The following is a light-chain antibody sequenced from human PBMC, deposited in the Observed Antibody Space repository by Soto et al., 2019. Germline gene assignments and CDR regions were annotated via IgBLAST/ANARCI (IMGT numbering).Light chain of an antibody. CDR1: SGHSSYA. CDR3: QTWGTGIHVV. V-gene: IGLV4-69*02. J-gene: IGLJ2*01. CDR2: LNSDGSH. Sequence: QLVLTRSPSASASLGASVKLTCTLSSGHSSYAIAWHQQQPEKGPRYLMKLNSDGSHSKGDGIPDRFSGSSSGAERYLTISGLQSEDEADYYCQTWGTGIHVVFGGGTKLTVL.